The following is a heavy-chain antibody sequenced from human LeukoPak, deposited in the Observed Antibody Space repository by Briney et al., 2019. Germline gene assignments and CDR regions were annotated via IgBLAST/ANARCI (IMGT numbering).Heavy chain of an antibody. CDR3: ARGPGIAAADGVSY. V-gene: IGHV4-34*01. CDR2: INHSGST. D-gene: IGHD6-25*01. CDR1: GGSFSDYY. J-gene: IGHJ4*02. Sequence: PSETLSLTCAVYGGSFSDYYWSWIRQPPGKGLEWIGEINHSGSTNYNSSLKSRVTISVDTSKKQFSLKLSSVTAADTAVYYCARGPGIAAADGVSYWGQGTLVTVSS.